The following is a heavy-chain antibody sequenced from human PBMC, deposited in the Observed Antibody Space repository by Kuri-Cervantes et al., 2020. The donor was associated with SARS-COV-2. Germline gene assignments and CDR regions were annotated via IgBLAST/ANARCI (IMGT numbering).Heavy chain of an antibody. D-gene: IGHD6-25*01. CDR3: ARVGSALRRDFDY. J-gene: IGHJ4*02. Sequence: SETLSLTCTVSGYSISSGYYWGWIRQPPGKGLEWIGYIYYSGSTNYNPSLKSRITISVDTSKNQFSLNLTSVTAADTAVYYCARVGSALRRDFDYWGQGTLVTVSS. CDR2: IYYSGST. V-gene: IGHV4-61*01. CDR1: GYSISSGYY.